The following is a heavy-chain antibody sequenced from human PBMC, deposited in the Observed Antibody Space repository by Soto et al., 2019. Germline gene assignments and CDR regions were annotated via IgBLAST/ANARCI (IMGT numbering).Heavy chain of an antibody. CDR3: ARSSGSYPSYYYYGMDV. CDR1: GGTFSSYA. D-gene: IGHD1-26*01. V-gene: IGHV1-69*01. CDR2: IIPIFGTA. J-gene: IGHJ6*02. Sequence: QVQLVQSGAEVKKPGSSVKVSCKASGGTFSSYAISWVRQAPGQGLEWMGGIIPIFGTANYAQKFQGRVTITADESTSTAYMELSSLSSEDTAVYYCARSSGSYPSYYYYGMDVWGQGTTVTVSS.